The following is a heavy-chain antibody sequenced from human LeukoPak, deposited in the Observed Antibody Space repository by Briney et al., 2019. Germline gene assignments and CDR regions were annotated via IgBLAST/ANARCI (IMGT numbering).Heavy chain of an antibody. J-gene: IGHJ4*02. CDR3: ARDILEDTQ. D-gene: IGHD2-2*02. CDR2: ISGSSTII. CDR1: GFTFSHYN. V-gene: IGHV3-48*01. Sequence: GGSLRLSCAGFGFTFSHYNMNWVRQAPGKGLEWVAYISGSSTIIYYADSVKGRFTVSRDNAKSSLYLQMNSLRAEDTALYYCARDILEDTQWGQGTLVTVSS.